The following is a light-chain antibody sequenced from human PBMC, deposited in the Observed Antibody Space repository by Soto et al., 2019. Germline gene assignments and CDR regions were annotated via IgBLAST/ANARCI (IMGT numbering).Light chain of an antibody. Sequence: QAVVTQEPSLTVSPGGTVTLPFGSNTGAVTNGHYPYWFHQKPGQAPRTLIYDTTNRHSWTPARFSGSLLGGKAALSLSGAQPEDEAEYYCLLSYNGPYVFGTGTKVTVL. J-gene: IGLJ1*01. CDR3: LLSYNGPYV. CDR2: DTT. V-gene: IGLV7-46*01. CDR1: TGAVTNGHY.